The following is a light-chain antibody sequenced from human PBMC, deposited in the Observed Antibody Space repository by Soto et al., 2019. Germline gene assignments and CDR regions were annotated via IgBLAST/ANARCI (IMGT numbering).Light chain of an antibody. CDR1: QAIRNN. CDR3: QKCDAAPFT. V-gene: IGKV1-27*01. CDR2: SAS. J-gene: IGKJ3*01. Sequence: DIQLTQSPSSLSASVGDRVTITCRASQAIRNNLAWYQQKPGKLPQLPIYSASTLQSGVPSRFSGSGSGTDFTLTISSLHPEDVATYYCQKCDAAPFTFGPGTTVDIK.